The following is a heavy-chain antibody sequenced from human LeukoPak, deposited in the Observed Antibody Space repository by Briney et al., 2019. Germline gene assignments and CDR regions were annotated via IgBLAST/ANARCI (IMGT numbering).Heavy chain of an antibody. V-gene: IGHV4-39*01. Sequence: SETLSLTCTVSGGSISSSSYYWGWIRQPPGKGLEWIGSIYYSGSTFYHPSLESRVTISADTSKNQFSLKLTSVTAADTAVYHCARRAYGIGFDYWGQGIMVTVSS. CDR1: GGSISSSSYY. D-gene: IGHD1-26*01. CDR3: ARRAYGIGFDY. J-gene: IGHJ4*02. CDR2: IYYSGST.